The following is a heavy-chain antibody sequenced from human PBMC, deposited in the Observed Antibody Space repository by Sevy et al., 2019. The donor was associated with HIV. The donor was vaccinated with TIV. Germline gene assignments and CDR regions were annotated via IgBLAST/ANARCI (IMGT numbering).Heavy chain of an antibody. Sequence: GGSLRLSCAASGFTFGNYAMNWVRQAPGKGLEWVSSISGSTIDTSYAGSVKGRFTISRDNSQNTLDLEMNSLRAEDTAVYYCARDRTYSLSWYYLDHWGQGTPVTVSS. J-gene: IGHJ4*02. CDR1: GFTFGNYA. D-gene: IGHD6-13*01. CDR3: ARDRTYSLSWYYLDH. CDR2: ISGSTIDT. V-gene: IGHV3-23*01.